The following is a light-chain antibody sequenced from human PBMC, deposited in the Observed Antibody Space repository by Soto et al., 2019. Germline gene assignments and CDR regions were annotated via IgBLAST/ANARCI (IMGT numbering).Light chain of an antibody. CDR2: DAS. Sequence: EIVLTQSPGTLSLSPGERATLSCRASQSVSRSYLGWYQQKPGQAPRLLIYDASTRATGIPDRFSGSGSGTDFTLAISRLVPEYFAVYYCHKYGSSPWTFGQGTKVE. V-gene: IGKV3-20*01. CDR1: QSVSRSY. CDR3: HKYGSSPWT. J-gene: IGKJ1*01.